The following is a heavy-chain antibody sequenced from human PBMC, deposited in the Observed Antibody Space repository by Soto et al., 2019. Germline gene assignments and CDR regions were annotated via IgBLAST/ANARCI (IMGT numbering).Heavy chain of an antibody. Sequence: PGGSLRLSCAASGFTFSSYAMSWVRQAPGKGLEWVAAISGSGSEKYYVDSVKGRFTISRDNAKNSLYLQMNSLRAEDTAVYYCAVLSIAAVVDFWGQGTLVTVSS. J-gene: IGHJ4*02. D-gene: IGHD6-25*01. CDR3: AVLSIAAVVDF. CDR2: ISGSGSEK. CDR1: GFTFSSYA. V-gene: IGHV3-23*01.